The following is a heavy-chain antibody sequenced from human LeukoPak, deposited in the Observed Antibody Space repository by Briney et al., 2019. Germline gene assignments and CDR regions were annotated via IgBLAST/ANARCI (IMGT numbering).Heavy chain of an antibody. J-gene: IGHJ4*02. CDR1: GYTFTSYG. Sequence: RASVKVSCKASGYTFTSYGISWVRQAPGQGLEWMGWISAYNGNTNYAQKLQGRVTVTTDTSTSTAYMELRSLRSDDTAVYYCARERSYSRAIHADYWGQGTLVTVSS. V-gene: IGHV1-18*01. D-gene: IGHD1-26*01. CDR3: ARERSYSRAIHADY. CDR2: ISAYNGNT.